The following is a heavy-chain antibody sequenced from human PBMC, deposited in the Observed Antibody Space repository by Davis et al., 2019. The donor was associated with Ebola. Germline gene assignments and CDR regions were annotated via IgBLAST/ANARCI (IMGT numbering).Heavy chain of an antibody. V-gene: IGHV4-34*01. J-gene: IGHJ4*02. Sequence: SETLSLTCAVYGGSFSGYYWTWIRQPPGKGLEWIGEINESGSTNYNPSLKSRAIISVDTSKNQFSLNLRSVTAADTAVYYCARQLRPSQNDYWGQGTLVTVSS. CDR1: GGSFSGYY. D-gene: IGHD1-1*01. CDR2: INESGST. CDR3: ARQLRPSQNDY.